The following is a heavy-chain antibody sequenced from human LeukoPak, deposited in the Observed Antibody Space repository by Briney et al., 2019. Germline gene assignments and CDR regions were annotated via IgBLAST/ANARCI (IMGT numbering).Heavy chain of an antibody. CDR2: ISGSGGST. J-gene: IGHJ4*02. Sequence: PGGSLRLSCAASGFTFSSYAMSWVRQAPGKGLEWVSAISGSGGSTYYADSVKGRFTISRDNSKNTLYLQMNSLRAEDTAVYYCARSVGGVATILYFDYWGQGTLVTVSS. CDR1: GFTFSSYA. CDR3: ARSVGGVATILYFDY. D-gene: IGHD5-24*01. V-gene: IGHV3-23*01.